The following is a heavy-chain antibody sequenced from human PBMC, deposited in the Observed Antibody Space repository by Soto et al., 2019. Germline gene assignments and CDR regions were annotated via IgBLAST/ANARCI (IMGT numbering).Heavy chain of an antibody. V-gene: IGHV1-3*05. J-gene: IGHJ4*02. CDR2: INAGNGNT. CDR3: ARAVAVPASCDY. CDR1: GYSFTSYA. Sequence: QVQLVQSGAEEKKPGASVKVSCKASGYSFTSYAMHWVRQAPGQRLEWMGWINAGNGNTKYSQKFQGRVTMTRDTSASTSYMELSSLRSEDTAMYYCARAVAVPASCDYWGQGTLVTVSS. D-gene: IGHD6-19*01.